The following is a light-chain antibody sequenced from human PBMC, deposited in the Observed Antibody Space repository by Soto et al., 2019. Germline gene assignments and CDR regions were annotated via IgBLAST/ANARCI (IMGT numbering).Light chain of an antibody. CDR2: DAS. J-gene: IGKJ1*01. CDR1: QSVSSN. CDR3: QQFSKWPPA. V-gene: IGKV3D-15*01. Sequence: ELLMTQSPATLSLSPGERATLSCRASQSVSSNLAWYQQKPGQAPRLLIYDASTRATGIPARFSGSVSGTECTLTISSLDSEDFAVYYCQQFSKWPPAFGQGSKVEIK.